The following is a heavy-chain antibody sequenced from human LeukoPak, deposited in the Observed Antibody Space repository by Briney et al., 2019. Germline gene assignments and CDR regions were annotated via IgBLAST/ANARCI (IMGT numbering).Heavy chain of an antibody. V-gene: IGHV3-21*01. D-gene: IGHD2-15*01. CDR2: ISSSSSYI. CDR3: ARVTAATRFVDY. J-gene: IGHJ4*02. CDR1: GCTFSSYS. Sequence: AGGSLRLSCAASGCTFSSYSMNWVRQAPGKGLEWVSSISSSSSYIYYADSVKGRFTISRDNAKNSLYLQMNSLRAEDTAVYYCARVTAATRFVDYWGQGTLVTVSS.